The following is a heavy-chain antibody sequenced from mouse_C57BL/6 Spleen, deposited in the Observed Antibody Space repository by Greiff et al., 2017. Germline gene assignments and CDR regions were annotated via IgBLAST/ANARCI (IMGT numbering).Heavy chain of an antibody. V-gene: IGHV5-9*01. J-gene: IGHJ2*01. CDR3: ARQSLYYFDY. CDR2: ISGGGGNT. Sequence: EVQLQQSGGGLVKPGGSLKLSCAASGFTFSSYTMSWVRQTPEKRLEWVATISGGGGNTYYPDSVKGRFTISRDNAKNTLYLQMSSLRSEDTALYYCARQSLYYFDYWGQGTTLTVSS. CDR1: GFTFSSYT.